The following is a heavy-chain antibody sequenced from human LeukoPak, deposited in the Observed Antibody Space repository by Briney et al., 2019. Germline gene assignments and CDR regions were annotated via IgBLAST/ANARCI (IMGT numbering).Heavy chain of an antibody. CDR1: GYFFPNAW. CDR2: IKSNQDGGIT. J-gene: IGHJ4*02. CDR3: TTDHPYGDYWYYFDY. V-gene: IGHV3-15*01. Sequence: GGSLRLTCTISGYFFPNAWLNWVRQAPGRGLEWVGRIKSNQDGGITDYAAPVKGRFTISRDDSKNTLYLQMNSLKTEDTAVYYCTTDHPYGDYWYYFDYWGQGTLVTVSS. D-gene: IGHD4-17*01.